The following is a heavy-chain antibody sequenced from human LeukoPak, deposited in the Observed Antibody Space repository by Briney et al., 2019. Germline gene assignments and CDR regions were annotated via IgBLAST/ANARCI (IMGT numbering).Heavy chain of an antibody. V-gene: IGHV1-18*01. Sequence: ASVKVSCKASGYTFTSYGISWVRQAPGQGLEWMGWISAYNGNTNYAQKLQGRVTMTTDTSTSTAYMELRSLRSDDTAVYYCARGLLGFMRSDYSTSWDNWFDPWGQGTLVTVSS. CDR3: ARGLLGFMRSDYSTSWDNWFDP. CDR2: ISAYNGNT. J-gene: IGHJ5*02. CDR1: GYTFTSYG. D-gene: IGHD4-11*01.